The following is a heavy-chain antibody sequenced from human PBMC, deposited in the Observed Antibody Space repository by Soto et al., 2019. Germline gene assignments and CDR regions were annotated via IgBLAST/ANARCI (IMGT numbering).Heavy chain of an antibody. CDR3: ARAESGTAFQHYYYGMDV. CDR2: IIPNFGTS. D-gene: IGHD3-10*01. J-gene: IGHJ6*02. Sequence: SVKVSCQASAGTFSRYDIRWVRQAPGQGLAWVGRIIPNFGTSNYAQTFQGRVTITADESTRTAYMELSSRRSEDTAVYYCARAESGTAFQHYYYGMDVWGQGTTVTVSS. V-gene: IGHV1-69*13. CDR1: AGTFSRYD.